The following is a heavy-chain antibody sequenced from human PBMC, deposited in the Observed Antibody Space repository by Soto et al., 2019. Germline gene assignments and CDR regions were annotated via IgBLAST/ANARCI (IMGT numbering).Heavy chain of an antibody. V-gene: IGHV1-3*01. J-gene: IGHJ5*02. CDR2: INAGNGNT. Sequence: ASVKVSCKASGYTFTSYAMHWVRQAPGQRLEWMGWINAGNGNTKYSQKFQGRVTITRDTSASTAYMELSSLRSEDTAVYYCARTRYSSGWYPAGGFDPWGQGTLVTVS. CDR3: ARTRYSSGWYPAGGFDP. D-gene: IGHD6-19*01. CDR1: GYTFTSYA.